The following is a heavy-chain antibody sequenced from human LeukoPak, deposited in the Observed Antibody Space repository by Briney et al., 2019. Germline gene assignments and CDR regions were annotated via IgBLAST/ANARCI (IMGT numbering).Heavy chain of an antibody. D-gene: IGHD5-24*01. CDR3: ARLRELAALHDALDI. Sequence: SETLSLTCTVSGGSISTYYWNWLRQPPGKGLEWIGYISYTGSTNYSPSLKSRVTMSVDTSKNQFSLKLGSVTAADTAVYYCARLRELAALHDALDIWGQGTMVTVCS. J-gene: IGHJ3*02. V-gene: IGHV4-59*08. CDR2: ISYTGST. CDR1: GGSISTYY.